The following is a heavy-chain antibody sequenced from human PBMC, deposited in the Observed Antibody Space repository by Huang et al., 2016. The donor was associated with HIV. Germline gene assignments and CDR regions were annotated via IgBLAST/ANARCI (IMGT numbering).Heavy chain of an antibody. CDR2: IIPIFGTA. D-gene: IGHD3-22*01. CDR1: GGPFSSYA. V-gene: IGHV1-69*13. CDR3: ARARGYYDSSVSYYFDY. Sequence: QVQLVQSGAEVKKPGSSVQVSCKASGGPFSSYAISWVRQAPGPGLEWMGVIIPIFGTANYAQRFQGRVTITADESTSTAYMELSSLRSEDTAVYYCARARGYYDSSVSYYFDYWGQGTLVTVSS. J-gene: IGHJ4*02.